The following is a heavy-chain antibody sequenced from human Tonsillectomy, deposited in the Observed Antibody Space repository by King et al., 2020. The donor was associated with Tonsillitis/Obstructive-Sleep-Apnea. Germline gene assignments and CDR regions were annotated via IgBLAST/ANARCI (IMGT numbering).Heavy chain of an antibody. CDR3: ARLYESSSWFNYYYYGMDV. CDR2: IYPGDSDT. CDR1: GYSFTSYW. D-gene: IGHD6-13*01. J-gene: IGHJ6*02. Sequence: VQLVQSGAEVKKPGESLKISCKGSGYSFTSYWIGWVRQMPGKGLEWMGIIYPGDSDTRYSPSFQGQVTISADKSINTAYLQWSSLKASDTAMYYCARLYESSSWFNYYYYGMDVWGQGTTVTVSS. V-gene: IGHV5-51*03.